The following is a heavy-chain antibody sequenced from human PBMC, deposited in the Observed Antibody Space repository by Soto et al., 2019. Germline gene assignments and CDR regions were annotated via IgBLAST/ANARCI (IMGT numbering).Heavy chain of an antibody. Sequence: SGPTLVNPTQTLTLTCTFSGFSLSTSGMRVSWIRQPPGKALEWLARIDWDDDKFYSTSLKTSLTISKDTSKNQVVLTMTNMDPVDTATYYCARTAYSGIYSYLEHWGQGTLVTVS. CDR3: ARTAYSGIYSYLEH. CDR2: IDWDDDK. CDR1: GFSLSTSGMR. D-gene: IGHD1-26*01. V-gene: IGHV2-70*04. J-gene: IGHJ4*02.